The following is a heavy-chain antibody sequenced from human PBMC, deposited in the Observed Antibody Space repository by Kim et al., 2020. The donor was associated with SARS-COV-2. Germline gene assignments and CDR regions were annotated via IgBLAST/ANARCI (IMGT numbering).Heavy chain of an antibody. V-gene: IGHV4-59*09. J-gene: IGHJ3*02. Sequence: SLKSRVTISVATSKNQLSMKLSSVTASGTAVYYCARGAPYCGGDCYAFDIWGQGTMVTVSS. D-gene: IGHD2-21*02. CDR3: ARGAPYCGGDCYAFDI.